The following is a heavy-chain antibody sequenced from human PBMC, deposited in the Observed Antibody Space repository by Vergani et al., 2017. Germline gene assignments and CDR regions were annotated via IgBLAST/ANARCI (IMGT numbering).Heavy chain of an antibody. Sequence: EVQLLESGGGLVQPGGSLRLSCAASGFTFSSNAMSWVRKPPGKGLEWVSAISGSGGSTYYADSVKGRFTISRDNSKNTLYLQMNSLRAEDTAVYCCAKDFASGRHGSTPGGYWGQGTLVTVSS. V-gene: IGHV3-23*01. D-gene: IGHD2-2*01. CDR2: ISGSGGST. J-gene: IGHJ4*02. CDR3: AKDFASGRHGSTPGGY. CDR1: GFTFSSNA.